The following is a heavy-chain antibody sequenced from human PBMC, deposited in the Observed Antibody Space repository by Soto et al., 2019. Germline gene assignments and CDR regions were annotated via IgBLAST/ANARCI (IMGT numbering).Heavy chain of an antibody. CDR2: ISYDGSYK. CDR3: AKGGQVVVTARCDY. Sequence: PVGSLRLSCAASGFNFSTYGMHWVRQAPGKGLEWVAVISYDGSYKYYADSVKGRFTISRDNSKNTLYVQMNTLRAEDTAVYYCAKGGQVVVTARCDYWGPGTLVTVSS. CDR1: GFNFSTYG. D-gene: IGHD2-21*02. J-gene: IGHJ4*02. V-gene: IGHV3-30*18.